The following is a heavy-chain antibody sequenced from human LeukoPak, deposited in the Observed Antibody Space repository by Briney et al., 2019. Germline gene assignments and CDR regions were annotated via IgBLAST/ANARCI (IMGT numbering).Heavy chain of an antibody. J-gene: IGHJ1*01. Sequence: GGSLRLSCAASGFTFSSYAMHWVRQAPGKGLEWVAVTSYDGSYKYYADSVRGRFTISRDNSNTLYLQMNSLRAEDTAVYYCARGSNPKTYDFWSGPGLQHWGQGTLVTVSS. CDR1: GFTFSSYA. CDR2: TSYDGSYK. D-gene: IGHD3-3*01. CDR3: ARGSNPKTYDFWSGPGLQH. V-gene: IGHV3-30*04.